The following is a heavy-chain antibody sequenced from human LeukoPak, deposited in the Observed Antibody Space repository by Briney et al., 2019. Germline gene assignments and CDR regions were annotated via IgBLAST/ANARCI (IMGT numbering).Heavy chain of an antibody. CDR2: IKQDGSEK. CDR3: ARDLGIAAAGTLFDY. Sequence: PGGSLRLSCAAPGFTFSSYWMSWVRQAPGKGLEWVANIKQDGSEKYYVDSVKGRFTISRDNTKNSLYLQMNSLRAEDTAVYYCARDLGIAAAGTLFDYWGQGTLVTVSS. J-gene: IGHJ4*02. CDR1: GFTFSSYW. D-gene: IGHD6-13*01. V-gene: IGHV3-7*01.